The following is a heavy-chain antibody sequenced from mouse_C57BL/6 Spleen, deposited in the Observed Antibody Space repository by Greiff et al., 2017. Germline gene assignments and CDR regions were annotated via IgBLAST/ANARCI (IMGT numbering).Heavy chain of an antibody. CDR1: GYSFTGYY. D-gene: IGHD2-14*01. V-gene: IGHV1-42*01. CDR3: ARSGTRYFDV. CDR2: INPSTGGT. Sequence: VQLQQSGPELVKPGASVKISCKASGYSFTGYYMNWVKQSPEKSLEWIGEINPSTGGTTYNQKFKAKAKLTVDKSSSTAYMQLKSLTSEDSAVYYCARSGTRYFDVWGTGTTVTVSS. J-gene: IGHJ1*03.